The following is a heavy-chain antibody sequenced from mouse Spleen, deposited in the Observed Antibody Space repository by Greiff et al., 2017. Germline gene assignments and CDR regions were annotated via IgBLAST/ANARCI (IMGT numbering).Heavy chain of an antibody. J-gene: IGHJ4*01. V-gene: IGHV5-17*02. CDR3: ARAGTGYAMDY. CDR2: ISSGSSTI. D-gene: IGHD4-1*01. CDR1: GFTFSSFG. Sequence: DVKLVESGGGLVQPGGSRKLSCAASGFTFSSFGMHWVRQAPEKGLEWVAYISSGSSTIYYADTVKGRFTISRDNPKNTLFLQMTSLRSEDTAMYYCARAGTGYAMDYWGQGTSVTVSS.